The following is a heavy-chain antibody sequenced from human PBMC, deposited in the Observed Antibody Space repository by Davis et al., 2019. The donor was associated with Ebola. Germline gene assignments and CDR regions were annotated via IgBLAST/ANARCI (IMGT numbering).Heavy chain of an antibody. D-gene: IGHD2-2*02. V-gene: IGHV3-20*04. Sequence: GGSLRLSCAASGFVFSNYVMSWVRQAPGKGLEWVSTLGTSADTYYADSVKGRFTISRDNAKNSLYLQMNSLRGEDTALYYCAKGRTIPLALDFWGQGTLVTVSS. CDR1: GFVFSNYV. CDR2: LGTSADT. J-gene: IGHJ4*02. CDR3: AKGRTIPLALDF.